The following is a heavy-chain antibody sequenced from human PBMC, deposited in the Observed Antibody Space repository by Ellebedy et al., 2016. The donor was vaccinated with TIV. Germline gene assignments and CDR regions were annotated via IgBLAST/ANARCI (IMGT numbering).Heavy chain of an antibody. CDR2: IRTESESYET. CDR1: GFIFNNYP. D-gene: IGHD2-15*01. J-gene: IGHJ3*02. Sequence: GESLKISCAASGFIFNNYPMNWVRQAPGKGQEWLSNIRTESESYETHYADSVKGRFIITSDNAKNSLYLQMNSRGDEETAVYYCVRDSRWAFDIWGQGTLVTVSS. CDR3: VRDSRWAFDI. V-gene: IGHV3-48*02.